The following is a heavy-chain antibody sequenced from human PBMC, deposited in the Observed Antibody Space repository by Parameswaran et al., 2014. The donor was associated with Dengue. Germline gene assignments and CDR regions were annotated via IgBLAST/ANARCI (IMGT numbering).Heavy chain of an antibody. CDR2: IDPSDSYT. V-gene: IGHV5-10-1*01. Sequence: VRQAPGKGLEWMGRIDPSDSYTNYSPSFQGHVTISADKSISTAYLQWSSLKASDTAMYYCARIDSSGYSFDYWGQGTLVTVSS. D-gene: IGHD3-22*01. CDR3: ARIDSSGYSFDY. J-gene: IGHJ4*02.